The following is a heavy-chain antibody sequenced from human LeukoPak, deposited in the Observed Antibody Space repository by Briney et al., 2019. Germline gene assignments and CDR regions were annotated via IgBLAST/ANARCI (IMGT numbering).Heavy chain of an antibody. V-gene: IGHV3-30*03. CDR3: ARDATRGGDNDY. J-gene: IGHJ4*02. CDR1: GFTFSSYG. Sequence: GGSLRLSCAASGFTFSSYGMHWVRQAPGKGLEWVAVISYDGSNKYYADSVKGRFTISRDNSKNTLYLQMNSLRADDTAVYYCARDATRGGDNDYWGQGTRVIVSS. CDR2: ISYDGSNK. D-gene: IGHD2-21*02.